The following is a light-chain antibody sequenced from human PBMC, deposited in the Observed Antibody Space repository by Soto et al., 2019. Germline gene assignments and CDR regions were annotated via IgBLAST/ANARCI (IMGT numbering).Light chain of an antibody. CDR2: TAS. Sequence: DIQMTQSPSTLSGSVGDRVTIPCRASQSISSWLAWYQQKPGKAPNLLIYTASTLQSGVPSRFSGSGSGTEFTLTISSLQPDDFATYYCQQYNSYPYTFGQGT. J-gene: IGKJ2*01. CDR3: QQYNSYPYT. V-gene: IGKV1-5*01. CDR1: QSISSW.